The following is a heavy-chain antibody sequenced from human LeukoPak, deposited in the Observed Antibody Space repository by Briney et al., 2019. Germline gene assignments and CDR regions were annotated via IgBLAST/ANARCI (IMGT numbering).Heavy chain of an antibody. CDR3: AREVMVRGVIGQNYMDV. V-gene: IGHV4-61*02. D-gene: IGHD3-10*01. Sequence: SETLSLTCTVSGGSISSGSYYWSWIRQPAGKGLEWIGRIYTSGSTNYNPSLKSRVTISVDTSKNQFSLKLSSVTAADTAVYYCAREVMVRGVIGQNYMDVWGKGTTVTISS. J-gene: IGHJ6*03. CDR1: GGSISSGSYY. CDR2: IYTSGST.